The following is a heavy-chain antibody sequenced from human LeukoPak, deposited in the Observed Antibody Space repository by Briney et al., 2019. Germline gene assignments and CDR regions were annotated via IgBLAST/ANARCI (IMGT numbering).Heavy chain of an antibody. Sequence: SETLSLTCAVYGGSFSGYYWSWIRQPPGKGLEWIGEINHSGSTNYNPSLKSRVTISVDTSKNQFSLKLSSVTAADTAVYYCARTVAGAAIDYWGQGTPVTVSS. J-gene: IGHJ4*02. V-gene: IGHV4-34*01. CDR2: INHSGST. D-gene: IGHD6-19*01. CDR1: GGSFSGYY. CDR3: ARTVAGAAIDY.